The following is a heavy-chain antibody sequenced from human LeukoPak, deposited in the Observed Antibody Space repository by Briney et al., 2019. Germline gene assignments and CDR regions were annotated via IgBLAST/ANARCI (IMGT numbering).Heavy chain of an antibody. V-gene: IGHV3-21*01. CDR2: ISSSSSYI. CDR3: ARDCHSGMDYDSSGYCLQH. J-gene: IGHJ1*01. D-gene: IGHD3-22*01. Sequence: GGSLRLSCAASGFTFSSYSMNWVRQAPGKGLEWVSSISSSSSYIYYADSVKGRFTISRDNAKNSLYLQMNSLRAEDTAVYYCARDCHSGMDYDSSGYCLQHWGQGTLVTVSS. CDR1: GFTFSSYS.